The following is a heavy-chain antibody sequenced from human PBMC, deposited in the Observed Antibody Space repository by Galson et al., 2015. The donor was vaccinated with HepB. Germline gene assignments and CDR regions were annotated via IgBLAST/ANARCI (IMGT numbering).Heavy chain of an antibody. Sequence: SVKVSCKASGGTFSSYAISWVRQAPGQGLEWMGGIIPIFGTANYAQKFQGRVTITADESTSTAYMELSSLRSEDTAVYYCARADPNYYDSSGYYLPLDYWGQGTLVTVSS. CDR3: ARADPNYYDSSGYYLPLDY. V-gene: IGHV1-69*13. D-gene: IGHD3-22*01. CDR2: IIPIFGTA. J-gene: IGHJ4*02. CDR1: GGTFSSYA.